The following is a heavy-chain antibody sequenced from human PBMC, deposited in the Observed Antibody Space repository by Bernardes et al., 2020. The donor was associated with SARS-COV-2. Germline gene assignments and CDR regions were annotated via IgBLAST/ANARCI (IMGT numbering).Heavy chain of an antibody. Sequence: GGSLRLSCAASGFTVSSNYMSWVRQAPGKGLEWVSVIYSGGSTYYADSVKGRFTISRDNSKNTLYLQMNSLRPEDTAVYYCARGVDYDGKFDSWGQGTLVTVSS. D-gene: IGHD3-22*01. CDR3: ARGVDYDGKFDS. V-gene: IGHV3-53*05. CDR2: IYSGGST. J-gene: IGHJ4*02. CDR1: GFTVSSNY.